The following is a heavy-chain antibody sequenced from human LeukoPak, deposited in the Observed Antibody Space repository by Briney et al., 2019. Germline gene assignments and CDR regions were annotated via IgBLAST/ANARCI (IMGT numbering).Heavy chain of an antibody. CDR3: ARYSYGGFYFDY. Sequence: PSETLSLTCTVSGGPISGYYWSWLRQPPGKGLDGIGYVYYDGSTIYNPSLKSRVTISLDTSNNQFFLKLSSVTAADTGVYYCARYSYGGFYFDYWGQGTLVTVSS. CDR1: GGPISGYY. V-gene: IGHV4-59*08. D-gene: IGHD5-18*01. CDR2: VYYDGST. J-gene: IGHJ4*02.